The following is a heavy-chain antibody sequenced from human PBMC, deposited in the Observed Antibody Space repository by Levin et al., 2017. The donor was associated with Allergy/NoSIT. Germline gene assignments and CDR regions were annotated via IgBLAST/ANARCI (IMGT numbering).Heavy chain of an antibody. CDR1: GFTFSSYA. CDR3: AKAPYYDFWSGYHGKLSWFDP. J-gene: IGHJ5*02. Sequence: AGGSLRLSCAASGFTFSSYAMSWVRQAPGKGLEWVSAISGSGGSTYYADSVKGRFTISRDNSKNTLYLQMNSLRAEDTAVYYCAKAPYYDFWSGYHGKLSWFDPWGQGTLVTVSS. CDR2: ISGSGGST. D-gene: IGHD3-3*01. V-gene: IGHV3-23*01.